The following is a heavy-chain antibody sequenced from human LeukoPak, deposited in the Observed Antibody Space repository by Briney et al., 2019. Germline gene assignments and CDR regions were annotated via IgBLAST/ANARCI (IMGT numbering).Heavy chain of an antibody. CDR3: AKDLGYCSSTSCRKYAGAFDI. CDR2: ISSSSSYI. Sequence: PGGSLRLSCAASGFTFSSYSMNWVRQAPGKGLEWVSSISSSSSYIYYADSVKGRFTISRDNSKNTLYLQMNSLRAEDTAVYYCAKDLGYCSSTSCRKYAGAFDIWGQGTMVTVSS. CDR1: GFTFSSYS. J-gene: IGHJ3*02. D-gene: IGHD2-2*01. V-gene: IGHV3-21*04.